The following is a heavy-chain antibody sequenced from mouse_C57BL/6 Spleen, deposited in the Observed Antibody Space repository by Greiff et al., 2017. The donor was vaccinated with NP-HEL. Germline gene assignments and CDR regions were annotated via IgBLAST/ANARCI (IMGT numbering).Heavy chain of an antibody. CDR2: INPNNGGT. V-gene: IGHV1-26*01. Sequence: EVQLQQSGPELVKPGASVKISCKASGYTFTDYYMNWVKQSHGKSLEWIGDINPNNGGTSYNQKFKGKATLTVDKSSSTAYMELRSLTSEDSAVYYCAGLRGAMDYWGQGTSVTVSS. CDR1: GYTFTDYY. CDR3: AGLRGAMDY. D-gene: IGHD3-1*01. J-gene: IGHJ4*01.